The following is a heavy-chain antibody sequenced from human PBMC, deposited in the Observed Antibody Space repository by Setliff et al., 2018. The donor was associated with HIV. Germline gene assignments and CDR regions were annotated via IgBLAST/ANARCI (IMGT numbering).Heavy chain of an antibody. J-gene: IGHJ5*02. CDR1: GASISSNT. V-gene: IGHV4-59*01. CDR2: IYNSVTT. Sequence: KPSETLSLTCIVSGASISSNTWSWIRQAPGKGLQWIGFIYNSVTTNYNPSLKSRVTISLDTSKNQFSLKLPSVTAADTAVYYCARGGTSSNWFGPWGQGTLVTVSS. D-gene: IGHD2-2*01. CDR3: ARGGTSSNWFGP.